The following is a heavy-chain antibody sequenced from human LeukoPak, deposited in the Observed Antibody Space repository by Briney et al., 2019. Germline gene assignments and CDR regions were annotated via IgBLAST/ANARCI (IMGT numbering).Heavy chain of an antibody. D-gene: IGHD3-10*01. J-gene: IGHJ5*02. Sequence: PSETLSLTCTVSGGSISSSSYYWGWIRQPPGKGLEWIGSIYYSGSTSYNPSLKSRVTISLDTSKNQFSLKLTSVTAADTAVYYCARPFIKYYYGSGTRWFDPWGQGTVVTVSS. CDR3: ARPFIKYYYGSGTRWFDP. CDR1: GGSISSSSYY. CDR2: IYYSGST. V-gene: IGHV4-39*07.